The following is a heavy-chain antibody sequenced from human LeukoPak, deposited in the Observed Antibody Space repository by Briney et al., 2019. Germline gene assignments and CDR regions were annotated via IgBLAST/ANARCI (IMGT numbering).Heavy chain of an antibody. Sequence: SVKVSCKASGYTFTDYYMNWVRQAPGQGLEWMGGIIPIFGTANYAQKFQGRVTITADESTSTAYMELSSLRSEDTAVYYCARGKAKTTGYYYYMDVWGKGTTVTVSS. J-gene: IGHJ6*03. CDR1: GYTFTDYY. CDR3: ARGKAKTTGYYYYMDV. V-gene: IGHV1-69*13. CDR2: IIPIFGTA. D-gene: IGHD4-17*01.